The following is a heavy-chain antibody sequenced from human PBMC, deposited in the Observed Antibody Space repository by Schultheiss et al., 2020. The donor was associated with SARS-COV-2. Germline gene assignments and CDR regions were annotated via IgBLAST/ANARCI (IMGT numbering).Heavy chain of an antibody. CDR3: ASRAAAGSY. CDR2: INHSGST. Sequence: SETLSLTCAVYGGSFSGYYWSWIRQPPGKGLEWIGEINHSGSTNYNPSLKSRVTISVDTSKNQFSLKLSSVTAAYTAVYYCASRAAAGSYWGQGTLVTVSS. D-gene: IGHD6-13*01. V-gene: IGHV4-34*01. J-gene: IGHJ4*02. CDR1: GGSFSGYY.